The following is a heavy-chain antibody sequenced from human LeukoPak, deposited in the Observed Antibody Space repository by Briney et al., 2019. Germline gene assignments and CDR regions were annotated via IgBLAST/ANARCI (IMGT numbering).Heavy chain of an antibody. CDR1: GGTFSSYA. V-gene: IGHV1-69*05. D-gene: IGHD1-1*01. CDR3: ARDNEGSHPFDP. CDR2: IIPIFGTA. Sequence: EASVKVSCKASGGTFSSYAISWVRQAPGQGLEWMGGIIPIFGTANYAQKFQGRVTITTDESTSTAYMELSSLRSEDTAVYYCARDNEGSHPFDPWGQGTLVTVSS. J-gene: IGHJ5*02.